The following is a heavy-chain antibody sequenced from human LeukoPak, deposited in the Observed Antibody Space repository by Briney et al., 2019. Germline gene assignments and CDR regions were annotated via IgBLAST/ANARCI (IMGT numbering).Heavy chain of an antibody. CDR1: GYTFTGYY. V-gene: IGHV1-2*04. CDR2: INPNSGGT. Sequence: GASVKVSCKASGYTFTGYYMHWVRQAPGQGLEWMGWINPNSGGTNYAQKFQGWVTMTRDTSISTAYMELSRLRSDDTAVYYCARDKYSNYYYGMDVWGQGTTVTVSS. J-gene: IGHJ6*02. D-gene: IGHD2/OR15-2a*01. CDR3: ARDKYSNYYYGMDV.